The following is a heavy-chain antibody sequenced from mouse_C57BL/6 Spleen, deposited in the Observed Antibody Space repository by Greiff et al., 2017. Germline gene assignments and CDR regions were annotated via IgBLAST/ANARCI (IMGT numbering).Heavy chain of an antibody. CDR3: AKQRAYGNYAWFAY. D-gene: IGHD2-1*01. J-gene: IGHJ3*01. CDR1: GFTFSDYG. Sequence: EVKLVASGGGLVKPGGSLKLSCAASGFTFSDYGMHWVRQAPEKGLEWVAYISSGSSTIYYADTVKGRFTISRDNAKNTLFLQMTSLRSEDTAMYYCAKQRAYGNYAWFAYWGQGTLVTVSA. CDR2: ISSGSSTI. V-gene: IGHV5-17*01.